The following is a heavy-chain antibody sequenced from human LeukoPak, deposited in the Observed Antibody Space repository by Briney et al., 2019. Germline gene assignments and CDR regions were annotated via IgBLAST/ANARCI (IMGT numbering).Heavy chain of an antibody. J-gene: IGHJ4*02. D-gene: IGHD1-26*01. CDR3: AISGGYWAWAH. CDR2: ISGSGGST. V-gene: IGHV3-23*01. Sequence: PGGSLRPSCAASGFTFSGYGMSWVRQAPGKGLEWVSVISGSGGSTYYADSLKGRFTISRDNSKNTLYLQMSSLRAEDTAVYYCAISGGYWAWAHWGQGTLVTVSS. CDR1: GFTFSGYG.